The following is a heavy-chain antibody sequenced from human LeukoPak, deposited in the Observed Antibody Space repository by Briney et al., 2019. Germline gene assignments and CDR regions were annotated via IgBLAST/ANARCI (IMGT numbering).Heavy chain of an antibody. J-gene: IGHJ4*02. V-gene: IGHV3-30*04. Sequence: PGGSLRLSCAASGFTFSSYAMHWVRQAPGKGLEWVAVISYDGSNKYYADSVKGRFTISRDNSKNTLYLQMNSLRAEDTAVYYCARGPGGLQLSYGYWGQGTLVTVSS. CDR2: ISYDGSNK. CDR1: GFTFSSYA. D-gene: IGHD5-24*01. CDR3: ARGPGGLQLSYGY.